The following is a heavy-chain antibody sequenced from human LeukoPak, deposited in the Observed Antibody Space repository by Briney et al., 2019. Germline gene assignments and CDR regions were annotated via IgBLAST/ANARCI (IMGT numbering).Heavy chain of an antibody. CDR1: GGSISSYY. Sequence: SETLSLTCTVSGGSISSYYWSWIRQPPGKGLEWIGEINHSGSTNYNPSLKSRVTISVDTSKNQFSLKLSSVTAADTAVYYCARKTPKYCSSTSCSPRYYYYYMDVWGKGTTVTVSS. CDR3: ARKTPKYCSSTSCSPRYYYYYMDV. D-gene: IGHD2-2*01. V-gene: IGHV4-34*01. J-gene: IGHJ6*03. CDR2: INHSGST.